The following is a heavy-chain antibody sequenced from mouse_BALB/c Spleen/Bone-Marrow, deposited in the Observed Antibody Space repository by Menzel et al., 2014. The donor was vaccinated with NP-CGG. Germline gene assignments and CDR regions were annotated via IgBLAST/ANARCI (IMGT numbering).Heavy chain of an antibody. Sequence: VKLMESGPGLVAPSQSLSITCTVSGFSLTSYGVHWVRQLPGKGLEWLGVIWAGGSTNYNSALMSRLSISKDNSKSQVFLKMNSLQTDDTAMYYCAREGSTMITTAFAYWGQGTLVTVSA. CDR1: GFSLTSYG. CDR2: IWAGGST. D-gene: IGHD2-4*01. V-gene: IGHV2-9*02. CDR3: AREGSTMITTAFAY. J-gene: IGHJ3*01.